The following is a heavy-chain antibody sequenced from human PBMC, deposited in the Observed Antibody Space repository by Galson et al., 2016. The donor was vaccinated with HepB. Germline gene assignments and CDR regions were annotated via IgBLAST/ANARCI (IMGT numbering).Heavy chain of an antibody. Sequence: SLTCTVSGGSVNSGRDYWGWVRQPPGKGLECIGTVYRGRAYYNPSLEGRVTISVDMSPDLFSLKLTSLTAADTAVYYCARAGLGTKASFDCWGQGTLVAVSS. D-gene: IGHD1-7*01. CDR2: VYRGRA. CDR1: GGSVNSGRDY. CDR3: ARAGLGTKASFDC. V-gene: IGHV4-39*01. J-gene: IGHJ4*02.